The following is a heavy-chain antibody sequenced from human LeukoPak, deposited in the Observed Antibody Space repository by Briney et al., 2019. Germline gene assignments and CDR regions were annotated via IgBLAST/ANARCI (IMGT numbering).Heavy chain of an antibody. J-gene: IGHJ6*03. CDR3: ARRAEDYYYYMDV. V-gene: IGHV5-51*01. CDR1: GYNFPIYW. Sequence: GESLKISCQGSGYNFPIYWIGWVRQMPGQGLEWMGIIYPDDSDTRYSPSFQGQVTISADKSISTAYLQWSSLKASDTAMYYCARRAEDYYYYMDVWGKGTTVTVSS. D-gene: IGHD4/OR15-4a*01. CDR2: IYPDDSDT.